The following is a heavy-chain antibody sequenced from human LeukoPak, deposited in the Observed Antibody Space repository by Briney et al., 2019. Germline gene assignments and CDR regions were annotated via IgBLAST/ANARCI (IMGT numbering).Heavy chain of an antibody. Sequence: GGSLRLSCAASGFTFTDYWMHWVRQVPGKGLVWVSIINTDTRGTYYADSVKGRFTISRDNAKNSLYLQMNSLRAEDTAVYYCARANYYDISGYDYWGQGTLVTVSS. CDR1: GFTFTDYW. V-gene: IGHV3-74*01. J-gene: IGHJ4*02. CDR3: ARANYYDISGYDY. CDR2: INTDTRGT. D-gene: IGHD3-22*01.